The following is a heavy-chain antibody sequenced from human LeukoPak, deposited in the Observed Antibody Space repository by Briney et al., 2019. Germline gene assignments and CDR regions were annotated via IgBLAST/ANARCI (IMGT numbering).Heavy chain of an antibody. J-gene: IGHJ3*02. CDR2: IIPIFGTA. Sequence: GASVKVSCKASGGTFSSYAISWVRQAPGQGLEWMGGIIPIFGTANYAQKFQGRVTITTDESTSTAYMELSSLRSEDTAVYYCARSYSGYESAFDIWGQGTMVTVSS. CDR3: ARSYSGYESAFDI. V-gene: IGHV1-69*05. CDR1: GGTFSSYA. D-gene: IGHD5-12*01.